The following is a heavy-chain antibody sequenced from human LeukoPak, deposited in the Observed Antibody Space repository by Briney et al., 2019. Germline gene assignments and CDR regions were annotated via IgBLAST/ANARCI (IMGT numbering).Heavy chain of an antibody. Sequence: SETLSLTCTVSGASISGSGYYWGWIRQPPGKGLEWIGNIYDSGSTYYNPSLKSRVTISVDTSKNQFSLKLSSVTAADTAVYYCARALRGSNSYFDYWGQGTLVTVSS. CDR3: ARALRGSNSYFDY. CDR2: IYDSGST. V-gene: IGHV4-39*07. J-gene: IGHJ4*02. D-gene: IGHD6-13*01. CDR1: GASISGSGYY.